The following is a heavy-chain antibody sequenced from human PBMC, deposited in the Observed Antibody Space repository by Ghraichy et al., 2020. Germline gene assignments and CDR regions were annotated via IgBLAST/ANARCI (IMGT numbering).Heavy chain of an antibody. CDR2: IKSKTDGGTT. D-gene: IGHD6-13*01. V-gene: IGHV3-15*01. CDR3: TTSPSSSWYAWFDP. J-gene: IGHJ5*02. CDR1: GFTFSNAW. Sequence: GESLRLSCAASGFTFSNAWMSWVRQAPGKGLEWVGRIKSKTDGGTTDYAAPVKGRFTISRDDSKNTLYLQMNSLKTEDTAVYYCTTSPSSSWYAWFDPWGQGTLVTVSS.